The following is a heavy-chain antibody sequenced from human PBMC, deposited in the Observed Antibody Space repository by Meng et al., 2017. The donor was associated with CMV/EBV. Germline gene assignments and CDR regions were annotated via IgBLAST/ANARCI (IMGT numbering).Heavy chain of an antibody. D-gene: IGHD5-12*01. V-gene: IGHV3-23*01. CDR3: ARSGFTGYDFVSSLMTW. Sequence: GGSLRLSCAASGFTFSSYAMSWVRQAPGKGLEWVSAISGSGGSTYYADSVKGRFTISRDNSKNTLYLQMNSLRAEDTAVYYCARSGFTGYDFVSSLMTWWGQGTLVTVSS. CDR2: ISGSGGST. J-gene: IGHJ4*02. CDR1: GFTFSSYA.